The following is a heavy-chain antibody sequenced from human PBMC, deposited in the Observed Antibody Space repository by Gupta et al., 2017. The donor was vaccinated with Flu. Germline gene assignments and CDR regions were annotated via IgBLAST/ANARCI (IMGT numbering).Heavy chain of an antibody. Sequence: QVQLVQSGAEVKKPGSSVKVSCKASGGTFSSYAISWVRQAPGQGLEWMGGIIPIFGTANYAQKFQGRVTITADKSTSTAYMELSSLRSEDTAVYYCATAPLAVAPYYYYGMDVWGQGTTVTVSS. CDR2: IIPIFGTA. CDR3: ATAPLAVAPYYYYGMDV. D-gene: IGHD6-19*01. CDR1: GGTFSSYA. J-gene: IGHJ6*02. V-gene: IGHV1-69*06.